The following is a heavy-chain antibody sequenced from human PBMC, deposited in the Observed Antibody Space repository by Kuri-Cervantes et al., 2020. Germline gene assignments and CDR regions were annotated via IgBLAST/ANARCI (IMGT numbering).Heavy chain of an antibody. V-gene: IGHV4-4*02. J-gene: IGHJ4*02. D-gene: IGHD3-22*01. CDR3: ARLVYYDSSGYFQARYYFDY. Sequence: GSLRLSCAVSGGSISSSNWWSWVRQPPGKGLEWIGEIYHSGSTNYNPSLKSRVTISVDKSKNQFSLKLSSVTAADTAVYYCARLVYYDSSGYFQARYYFDYWGQGTLVTVSS. CDR2: IYHSGST. CDR1: GGSISSSNW.